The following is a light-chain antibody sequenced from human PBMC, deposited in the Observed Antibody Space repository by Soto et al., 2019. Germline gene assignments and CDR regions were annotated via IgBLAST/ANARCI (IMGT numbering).Light chain of an antibody. CDR2: GDT. CDR1: SSNIGASYD. Sequence: QAVLTQPPSVSGAPGQRVTISCTGSSSNIGASYDVHWYQQVPGTAPKLLIYGDTVRPSGVPDRFSGSKSGTSASLAITGLQAEDEADYYCHSSDSSLSGPVFGGGTKLTVL. CDR3: HSSDSSLSGPV. J-gene: IGLJ2*01. V-gene: IGLV1-40*01.